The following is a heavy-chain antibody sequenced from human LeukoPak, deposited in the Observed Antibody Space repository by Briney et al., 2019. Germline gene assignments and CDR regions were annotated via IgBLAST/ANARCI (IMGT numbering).Heavy chain of an antibody. CDR1: GFTLNDHY. D-gene: IGHD6-13*01. CDR3: GRDTATALDY. CDR2: IKNKRGSYTA. J-gene: IGHJ4*01. Sequence: GGSLRLSCAASGFTLNDHYMDWVRQAPGKGLEWVGRIKNKRGSYTADYAASVKGRFTLSRDDSQNSLYLQMNSLKIEDTAVYYRGRDTATALDYWGQGTVVTVSS. V-gene: IGHV3-72*01.